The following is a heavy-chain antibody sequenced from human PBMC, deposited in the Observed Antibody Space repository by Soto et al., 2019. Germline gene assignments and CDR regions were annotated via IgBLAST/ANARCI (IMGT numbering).Heavy chain of an antibody. Sequence: AETLSLTCTASGGSFSSSSYYWGWIRQPPGKGLEWIGSIHYSGYTYYNPSLKRRVTISVNTSKNQFSLKPSSVTAADKAVYYCGSGLVTTLHYWGQGTLVTVSS. CDR1: GGSFSSSSYY. CDR3: GSGLVTTLHY. J-gene: IGHJ4*02. CDR2: IHYSGYT. D-gene: IGHD4-17*01. V-gene: IGHV4-39*07.